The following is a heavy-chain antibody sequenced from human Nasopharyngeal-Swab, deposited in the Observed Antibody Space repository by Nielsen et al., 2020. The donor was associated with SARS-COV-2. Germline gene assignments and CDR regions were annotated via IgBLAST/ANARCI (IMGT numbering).Heavy chain of an antibody. CDR3: ARVGDYGSGSYGSFGFDY. CDR1: GFTFSSYG. Sequence: GESLKISCAASGFTFSSYGMHWVRQAPGKGLEWVAVIWYDGSNKYYADSVKGRFTISRDNSKNTLYLQMNSLRAEDTAVYCCARVGDYGSGSYGSFGFDYWGQGTLVTVSS. CDR2: IWYDGSNK. D-gene: IGHD3-10*01. J-gene: IGHJ4*02. V-gene: IGHV3-33*01.